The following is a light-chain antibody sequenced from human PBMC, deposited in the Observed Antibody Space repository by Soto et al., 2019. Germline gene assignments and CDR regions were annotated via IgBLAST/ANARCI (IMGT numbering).Light chain of an antibody. V-gene: IGKV1-5*03. CDR3: QQYNTYLGT. CDR1: QSISIW. Sequence: IQMTQSPSTLSASVGDRVTITCRASQSISIWLAWYQQKPGKAPKLLIYKASILESGVPSRFSRSGSGSEFTLTISSLQPDDFATYYCQQYNTYLGTFGQGTKLEIK. CDR2: KAS. J-gene: IGKJ2*01.